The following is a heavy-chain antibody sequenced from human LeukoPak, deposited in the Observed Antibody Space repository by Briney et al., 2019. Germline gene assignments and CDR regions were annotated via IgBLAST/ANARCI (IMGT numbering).Heavy chain of an antibody. CDR3: AKRRPYYYDSSGYGIDY. CDR2: IRYDGSNK. D-gene: IGHD3-22*01. Sequence: GGSLRLSCAASGFTFSSYGMHWVRQAPGKGLEWVAFIRYDGSNKYYADSVKGRFTISRDNAKNSLYLQMNSLRAEDTAVYYCAKRRPYYYDSSGYGIDYWGQGTLVTVSS. CDR1: GFTFSSYG. V-gene: IGHV3-30*02. J-gene: IGHJ4*02.